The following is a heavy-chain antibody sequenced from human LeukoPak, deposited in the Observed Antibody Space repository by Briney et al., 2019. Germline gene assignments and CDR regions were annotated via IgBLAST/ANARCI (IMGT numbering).Heavy chain of an antibody. D-gene: IGHD3-10*01. Sequence: GGSLRLSCAASGFTVSSNYMSWVRHAPGKRLEWVSVIYSGGSTYYADSVKGRFTISRDNSKNTLYLQMNSLRAEDTAIYYCARDRPGSSDPLDAFDIWGQGTMVTVSS. V-gene: IGHV3-66*01. CDR2: IYSGGST. CDR3: ARDRPGSSDPLDAFDI. J-gene: IGHJ3*02. CDR1: GFTVSSNY.